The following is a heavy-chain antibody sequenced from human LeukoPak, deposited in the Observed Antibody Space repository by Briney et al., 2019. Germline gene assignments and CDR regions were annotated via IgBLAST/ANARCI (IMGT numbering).Heavy chain of an antibody. CDR3: ARDRDRYGGTDH. D-gene: IGHD2-21*01. CDR1: GGSISSGTYH. V-gene: IGHV4-31*01. Sequence: SSETLSLTCTVSGGSISSGTYHWSWIRQYPEKGLEWIGHISYGGTTYYNPSLKSQVTISLDTSRNHFSLKLISVTAADTAVYYCARDRDRYGGTDHWGQGTLVAVSS. J-gene: IGHJ5*02. CDR2: ISYGGTT.